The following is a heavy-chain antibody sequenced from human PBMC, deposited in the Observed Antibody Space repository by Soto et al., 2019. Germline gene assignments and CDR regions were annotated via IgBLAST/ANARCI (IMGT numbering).Heavy chain of an antibody. J-gene: IGHJ6*02. CDR2: ISAYNGNT. CDR1: GYTFTSYG. CDR3: ARTFFRIAVAGNVDYYYYGMDV. V-gene: IGHV1-18*01. Sequence: ASVNVSCKASGYTFTSYGISWVRQAPGQGLEWMGWISAYNGNTNYAQKLQGRVTMTTDTSTSTAYMELRSLRSDDTAVYYCARTFFRIAVAGNVDYYYYGMDVWGQGTTVTVSS. D-gene: IGHD6-19*01.